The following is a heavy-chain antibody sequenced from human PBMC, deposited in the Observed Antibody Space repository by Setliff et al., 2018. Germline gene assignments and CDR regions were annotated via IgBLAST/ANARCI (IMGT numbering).Heavy chain of an antibody. J-gene: IGHJ6*03. D-gene: IGHD2-15*01. CDR3: ARIRLCGGRVICPPGRYVDV. V-gene: IGHV3-72*01. CDR1: GFTFSDHY. Sequence: GGSLRLSCVVSGFTFSDHYMDWVRQAPGEGLEWVGRSRNKANSYTTGYAASVKGRFTIARDDSKNSLYLKMNGLKTEDRAVYYCARIRLCGGRVICPPGRYVDVWGKGTTVTVSS. CDR2: SRNKANSYTT.